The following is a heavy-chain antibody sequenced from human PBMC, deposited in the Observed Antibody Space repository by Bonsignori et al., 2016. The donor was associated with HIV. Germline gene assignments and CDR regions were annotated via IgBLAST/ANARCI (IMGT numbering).Heavy chain of an antibody. CDR3: ARGLEYCTGGTCYSGWFDP. Sequence: QGQLVQSGAEVKKPGASVKVSCKASGYSFNIYSINWVRQAPGQGLEWMGWISGYNSKTNYGQKFQGRVTMTIDTSTNTAYMELRSLRSDDTAVYYCARGLEYCTGGTCYSGWFDPWGQGTL. V-gene: IGHV1-18*04. D-gene: IGHD2-15*01. J-gene: IGHJ5*02. CDR2: ISGYNSKT. CDR1: GYSFNIYS.